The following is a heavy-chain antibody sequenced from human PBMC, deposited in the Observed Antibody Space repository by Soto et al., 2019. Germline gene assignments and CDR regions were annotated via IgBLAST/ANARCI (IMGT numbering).Heavy chain of an antibody. V-gene: IGHV3-9*01. J-gene: IGHJ6*03. CDR2: ISWNSGSI. CDR3: AKPGRGGLVVPAAIYYYYMDV. CDR1: GFTFDDYA. D-gene: IGHD2-2*01. Sequence: GGSLRLSCAASGFTFDDYAMHWVRQAPGKGLEWVSGISWNSGSIGYADSVKGRFTISRDNAKNSLYLQMNSLRAEDTALYYCAKPGRGGLVVPAAIYYYYMDVWGKGTTVTVSS.